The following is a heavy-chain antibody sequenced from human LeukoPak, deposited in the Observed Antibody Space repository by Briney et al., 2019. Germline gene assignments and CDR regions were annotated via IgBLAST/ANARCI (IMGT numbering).Heavy chain of an antibody. J-gene: IGHJ5*02. CDR3: ARDGDEYSGSSWFDP. D-gene: IGHD1-26*01. CDR2: ISSSSSYI. Sequence: PGGSLRLSCVASGFTFSSYAMSWVRQAPGKGLEWVSSISSSSSYIYYADSVKGRFTISRDNAKNSLYLQMNSLRAEDTAVYYCARDGDEYSGSSWFDPWGQGTLVTVSS. CDR1: GFTFSSYA. V-gene: IGHV3-21*01.